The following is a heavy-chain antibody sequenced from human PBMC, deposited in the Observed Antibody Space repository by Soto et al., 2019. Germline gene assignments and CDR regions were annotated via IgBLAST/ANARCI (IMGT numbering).Heavy chain of an antibody. Sequence: SETLSLTCAVYGGSFSGYYWSWIRQPPGKGLEWIGEINHSGSTNYNPSLKSRVTISVDTSKNQFSLKLSSVTAADTAVYYCASDYYGSGSSRNFDYWGQGTLVTVSS. J-gene: IGHJ4*02. V-gene: IGHV4-34*01. CDR2: INHSGST. CDR1: GGSFSGYY. D-gene: IGHD3-10*01. CDR3: ASDYYGSGSSRNFDY.